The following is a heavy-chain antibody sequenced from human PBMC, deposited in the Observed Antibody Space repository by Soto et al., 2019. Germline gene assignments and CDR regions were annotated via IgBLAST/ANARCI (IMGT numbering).Heavy chain of an antibody. V-gene: IGHV3-53*04. CDR1: GFTVSSNY. CDR3: ARDLKERGVTTKSQVYYYYYMDV. D-gene: IGHD4-17*01. CDR2: IYSGGST. Sequence: EVQLVESGGGLVQPGGSLRLSCAASGFTVSSNYMSWVRQAPGKGLEWVAVIYSGGSTYYADYVKGRCTISRHNSKNTLYLQMNSLRAEDAAVYYCARDLKERGVTTKSQVYYYYYMDVWGQGTTVTVSS. J-gene: IGHJ6*03.